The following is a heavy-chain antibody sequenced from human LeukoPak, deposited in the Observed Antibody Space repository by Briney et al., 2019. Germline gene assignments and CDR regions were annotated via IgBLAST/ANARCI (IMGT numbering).Heavy chain of an antibody. Sequence: GGSLRLSCAASGFTFSSYDMHWVRQATGKGLEWVSAIGTAGDPYYPGSVKGRFTISRDNDKNSLYLQMNSLTTEDTALYYCARDFCTGCSYYFYGMDVWGRGTTVTVSS. D-gene: IGHD2-2*01. CDR3: ARDFCTGCSYYFYGMDV. V-gene: IGHV3-13*05. J-gene: IGHJ6*02. CDR2: IGTAGDP. CDR1: GFTFSSYD.